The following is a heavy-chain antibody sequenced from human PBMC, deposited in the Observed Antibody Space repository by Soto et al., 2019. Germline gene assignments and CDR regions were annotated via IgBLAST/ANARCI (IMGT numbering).Heavy chain of an antibody. V-gene: IGHV1-69*15. CDR3: ARIPRYSFPTSDDLDS. CDR1: GGTFYTYT. Sequence: QVQLVQSGAELRKPGSSVQVSCKASGGTFYTYTFSWVRQAPWQGLELMGSITPIYPTTNYAERFQGRLTITADGSTRTAYMDLTSLTSEDTAVYYCARIPRYSFPTSDDLDSWGQGTLVTVSS. CDR2: ITPIYPTT. J-gene: IGHJ4*02. D-gene: IGHD5-18*01.